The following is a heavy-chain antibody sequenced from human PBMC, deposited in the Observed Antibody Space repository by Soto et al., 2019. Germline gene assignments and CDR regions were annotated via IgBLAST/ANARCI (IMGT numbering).Heavy chain of an antibody. V-gene: IGHV5-51*01. CDR2: IYPRDSDT. CDR1: GDSSTGFW. D-gene: IGHD6-19*01. J-gene: IGHJ4*02. Sequence: GESLKISCKVSGDSSTGFWIGWVRQMPGKGLEWLGSIYPRDSDTRYSPSFQGQVTISADKSLSTAYLQWNSLQASDTAIYYCARQHPLDSRVWFTWGQGTLVTVSS. CDR3: ARQHPLDSRVWFT.